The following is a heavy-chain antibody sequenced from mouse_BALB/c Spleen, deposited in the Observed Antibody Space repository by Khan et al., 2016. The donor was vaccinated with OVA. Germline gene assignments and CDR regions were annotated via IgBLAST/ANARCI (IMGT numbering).Heavy chain of an antibody. D-gene: IGHD2-10*01. CDR3: ARPPYFSYVMVY. CDR2: INTYTGEP. CDR1: GYTFTNFG. J-gene: IGHJ4*01. Sequence: QVQLKQSGPELKKPGETVKISCKASGYTFTNFGMNWVKQAPGKGLKWMGWINTYTGEPTYADDFKGRFAFSLETSDSTAYLQINNLKNEDTATYFCARPPYFSYVMVYWGQGTSVTVSS. V-gene: IGHV9-3-1*01.